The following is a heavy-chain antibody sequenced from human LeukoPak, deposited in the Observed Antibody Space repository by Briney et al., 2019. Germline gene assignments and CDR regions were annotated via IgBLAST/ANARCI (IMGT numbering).Heavy chain of an antibody. Sequence: GGSLRLSCAASGFAFSSYWMSWVRQGPGNGLEWVANMKYDGSEIYYVDSVKGRFTISRDNAKNSLYLQMNSLRAEDTAVYYCAREGTITAYNFDYWGQGTLVTVSS. J-gene: IGHJ4*02. D-gene: IGHD5-12*01. CDR3: AREGTITAYNFDY. V-gene: IGHV3-7*03. CDR1: GFAFSSYW. CDR2: MKYDGSEI.